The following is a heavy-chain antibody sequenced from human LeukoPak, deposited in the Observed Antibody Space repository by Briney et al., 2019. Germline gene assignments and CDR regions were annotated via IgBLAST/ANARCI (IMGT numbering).Heavy chain of an antibody. CDR1: GYSFISYW. J-gene: IGHJ1*01. Sequence: GESLKISCKGSGYSFISYWIGWVRQMPGKGLEWMGIIYPGDSDTRYSPSFQGQVTISADKSISTAYLQWSSLKASDTAMYYCARHSAGYCSSTSCSAEYFQHWGQGTLVTVSS. CDR3: ARHSAGYCSSTSCSAEYFQH. V-gene: IGHV5-51*01. D-gene: IGHD2-2*01. CDR2: IYPGDSDT.